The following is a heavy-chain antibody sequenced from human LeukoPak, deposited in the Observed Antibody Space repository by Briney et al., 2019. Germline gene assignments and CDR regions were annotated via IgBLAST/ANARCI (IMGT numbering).Heavy chain of an antibody. CDR2: IYSGGST. CDR1: GFTVSSKY. D-gene: IGHD5-24*01. CDR3: ARESSGWLQLFDY. V-gene: IGHV3-66*01. Sequence: GGSLRLSCAASGFTVSSKYMSWVRQAPGKGLEWVSVIYSGGSTYYSDSVKGRFTISRDNSKKTVYLQMNRLRAEDTAVYYCARESSGWLQLFDYWGQGTLVTVSS. J-gene: IGHJ4*02.